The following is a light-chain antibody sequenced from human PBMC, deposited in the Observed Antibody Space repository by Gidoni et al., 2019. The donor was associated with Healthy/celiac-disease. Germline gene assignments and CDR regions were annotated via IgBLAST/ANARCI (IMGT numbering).Light chain of an antibody. CDR2: DAS. V-gene: IGKV3-11*01. Sequence: IVLTQSPATLSLSPGERATLSCRASQSVSIYLAWYQQKHGQAPRLLIYDASNRATGIPARFRGSGSGTDFTLTISSLEPEDFAVYYCQQRSNWPPSATFGGGTKVEIK. CDR1: QSVSIY. CDR3: QQRSNWPPSAT. J-gene: IGKJ4*01.